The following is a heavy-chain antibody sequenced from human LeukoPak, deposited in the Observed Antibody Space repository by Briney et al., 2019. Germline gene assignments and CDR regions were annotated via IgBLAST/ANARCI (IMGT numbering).Heavy chain of an antibody. CDR2: ISYDGSNE. V-gene: IGHV3-30*03. J-gene: IGHJ4*02. CDR3: VSFYETY. D-gene: IGHD2/OR15-2a*01. Sequence: HAGRSLRLSCAASGFTFSYYGMHWVRQAPGKGLEWVVVISYDGSNEYYADSVKGRFTISRDNAKNTVYLQMNSLRAEDTAVYYCVSFYETYWGRGTLVTVSS. CDR1: GFTFSYYG.